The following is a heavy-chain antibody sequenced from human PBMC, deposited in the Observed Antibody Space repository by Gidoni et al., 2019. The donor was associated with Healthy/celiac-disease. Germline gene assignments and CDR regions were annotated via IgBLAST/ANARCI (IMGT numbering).Heavy chain of an antibody. Sequence: QVQLQESGPGLVKPSGTLSLTCAVSGGPISSSNWWSWVRQPPGKGLEWIGEIYHSGSTNYNPSLKSRVTISVDKSKNQFSLKLSSVTAADTAVYYCARRIYSSSWYGFYYFDYWGQGTLVTVSS. D-gene: IGHD6-13*01. V-gene: IGHV4-4*02. CDR1: GGPISSSNW. CDR2: IYHSGST. CDR3: ARRIYSSSWYGFYYFDY. J-gene: IGHJ4*02.